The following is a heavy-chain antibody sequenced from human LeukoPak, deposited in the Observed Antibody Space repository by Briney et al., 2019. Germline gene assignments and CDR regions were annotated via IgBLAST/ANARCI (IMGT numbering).Heavy chain of an antibody. J-gene: IGHJ3*02. Sequence: GGSLRLSCAASGFTFSSYIMNWVRQAPGKGLEWVSSISSSSTYIYYADSVKGRFTISRDNAKNSLYLQMNSLRAEDTAVYYCGTGGAAAGHAFHIWGQGTMVTVSS. CDR2: ISSSSTYI. CDR3: GTGGAAAGHAFHI. CDR1: GFTFSSYI. V-gene: IGHV3-21*01. D-gene: IGHD6-13*01.